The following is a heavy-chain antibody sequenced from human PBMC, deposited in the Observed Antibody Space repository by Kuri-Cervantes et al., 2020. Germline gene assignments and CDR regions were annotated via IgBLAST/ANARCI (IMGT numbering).Heavy chain of an antibody. CDR2: ITSTSSKI. V-gene: IGHV3-21*04. J-gene: IGHJ3*02. CDR3: AKVVGSGSYRIDAFDI. Sequence: GGSLRLSCAASGFASGLTFSSYSMNWVRQAPGKGLEWVSSITSTSSKIDYADSVKGRFTISRDNSKNTLYLQMNSLRAEDTAVYYCAKVVGSGSYRIDAFDIWGQGTMVTVSS. D-gene: IGHD3-10*01. CDR1: GFASGLTFSSYS.